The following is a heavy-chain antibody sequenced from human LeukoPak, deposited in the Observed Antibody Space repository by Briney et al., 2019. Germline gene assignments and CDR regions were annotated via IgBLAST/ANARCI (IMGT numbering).Heavy chain of an antibody. D-gene: IGHD6-13*01. CDR1: GFTFSNAW. Sequence: PGGSLRLSCAASGFTFSNAWMSWVRQAPGKGLEWVGRIKSKTDGGTTDYAAPVKGRFTISRDDSKNTLYLQMNSLRAEDTAVYYCAKADSSLGDAFDIWGQGTMVTVSS. J-gene: IGHJ3*02. CDR2: IKSKTDGGTT. CDR3: AKADSSLGDAFDI. V-gene: IGHV3-15*01.